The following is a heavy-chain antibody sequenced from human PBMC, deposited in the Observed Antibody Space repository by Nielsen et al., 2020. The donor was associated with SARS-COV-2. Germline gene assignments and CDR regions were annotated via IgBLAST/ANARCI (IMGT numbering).Heavy chain of an antibody. Sequence: ASVKVSCKASGYTFTSYYMHWVRQAPGQGLEWMGIINPSGGSTSYAQKFQGRVTMTEDTSTDTAYMELSSLRSEDTAVYYCATSPAVADPGVWFDPWGQGTLVTVSS. CDR1: GYTFTSYY. J-gene: IGHJ5*02. CDR3: ATSPAVADPGVWFDP. D-gene: IGHD6-19*01. V-gene: IGHV1-46*01. CDR2: INPSGGST.